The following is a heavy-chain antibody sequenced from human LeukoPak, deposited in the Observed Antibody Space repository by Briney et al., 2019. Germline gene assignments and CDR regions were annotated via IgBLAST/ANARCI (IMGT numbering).Heavy chain of an antibody. CDR3: AREILTNYDSSGYYYPSWFDP. Sequence: PSQTLSLTCTVSGGSISSGDYYWSWIRQPPGKGLEWIGYIYYSGSTYHNPSLKSRVTISVDTSKNQFSLKLSSVTAADTAVYYCAREILTNYDSSGYYYPSWFDPWGQGTLVTVSS. CDR1: GGSISSGDYY. V-gene: IGHV4-30-4*08. J-gene: IGHJ5*02. CDR2: IYYSGST. D-gene: IGHD3-22*01.